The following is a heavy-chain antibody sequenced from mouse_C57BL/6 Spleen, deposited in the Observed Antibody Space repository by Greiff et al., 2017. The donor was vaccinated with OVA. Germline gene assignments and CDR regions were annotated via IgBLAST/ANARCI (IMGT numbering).Heavy chain of an antibody. CDR3: ARSSGNYPWYFDV. Sequence: VQLQQSGPELVKPGASVKISCKASGYTFTDYYMNWVKQSHGKSLEWIGDINPNNGGTSYNQKFKGKATLTVDKSSSTAYMELRSLTSEDSAVYYCARSSGNYPWYFDVWGTGTTVTVSS. D-gene: IGHD2-1*01. CDR2: INPNNGGT. CDR1: GYTFTDYY. J-gene: IGHJ1*03. V-gene: IGHV1-26*01.